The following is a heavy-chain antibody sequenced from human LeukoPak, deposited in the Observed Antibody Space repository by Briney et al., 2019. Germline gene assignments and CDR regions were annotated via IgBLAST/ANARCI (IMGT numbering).Heavy chain of an antibody. J-gene: IGHJ3*02. V-gene: IGHV4-59*01. D-gene: IGHD3-10*01. Sequence: ASETLSLTCTVSGGSISNYYWSWIRQPPGKGLEWVGYMHHSGKANSNPSLKSRVTISVDTSKNQVSLKLSSVTAADTAVYYCARDTHEYGSGSYYDDTFDSWGQGTLVTVSS. CDR3: ARDTHEYGSGSYYDDTFDS. CDR1: GGSISNYY. CDR2: MHHSGKA.